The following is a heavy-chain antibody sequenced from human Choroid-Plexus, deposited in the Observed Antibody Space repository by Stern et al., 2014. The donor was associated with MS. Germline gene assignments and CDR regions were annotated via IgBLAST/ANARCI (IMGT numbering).Heavy chain of an antibody. V-gene: IGHV4-39*01. CDR1: GGPISSSSYY. J-gene: IGHJ4*02. D-gene: IGHD1-26*01. CDR3: ASWVGARRRRFDY. CDR2: IHYTGST. Sequence: QVQLQESGPGLVKPSETLSLTCTVSGGPISSSSYYWGWLRQPPGKGLEWIGTIHYTGSTNYNPALNSPITLSLAMTTNQISLKLGSVTAADTAVYYCASWVGARRRRFDYWGQGTLVTVSS.